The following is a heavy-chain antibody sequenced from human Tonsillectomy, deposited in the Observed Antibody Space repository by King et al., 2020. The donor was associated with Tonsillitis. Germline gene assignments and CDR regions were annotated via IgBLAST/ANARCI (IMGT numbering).Heavy chain of an antibody. CDR2: INPSGGST. V-gene: IGHV1-46*01. J-gene: IGHJ4*02. D-gene: IGHD1-26*01. CDR1: YSCSSHY. CDR3: ARTPEIKWEVPGYYFDN. Sequence: YSCSSHYINWVRQAPGQGLEWMGIINPSGGSTSYPQKFQGRVTMTRDTSTSTLYMELSSLTSDDPAMYYFARTPEIKWEVPGYYFDNWGQGTLVTVSS.